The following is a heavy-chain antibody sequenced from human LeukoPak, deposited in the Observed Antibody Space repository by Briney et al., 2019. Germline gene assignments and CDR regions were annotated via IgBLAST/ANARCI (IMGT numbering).Heavy chain of an antibody. Sequence: PSETLSLTCAVYGGSFSGYYWSWIRQPPGKGLEWIGEINHSGSTNYNPSLKSRVTISVDTSKNQFSLKLSSVTAADTAVYYCVWFGYYYGMDVWGQGTTVTVSS. CDR2: INHSGST. J-gene: IGHJ6*02. CDR3: VWFGYYYGMDV. D-gene: IGHD3-10*01. CDR1: GGSFSGYY. V-gene: IGHV4-34*01.